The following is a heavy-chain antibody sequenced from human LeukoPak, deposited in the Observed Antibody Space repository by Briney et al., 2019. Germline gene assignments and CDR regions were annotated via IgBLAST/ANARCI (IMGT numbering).Heavy chain of an antibody. CDR2: ISYDGSNK. J-gene: IGHJ4*02. CDR3: ARGGSGWYIGSFRGPPSPDY. V-gene: IGHV3-30-3*01. CDR1: GFTFSSYA. D-gene: IGHD6-19*01. Sequence: GGSLRLSCAASGFTFSSYAMHWVRQAPGKGLEWVAVISYDGSNKYYADSVKGRFTISRDNSKNTLYLQMNSLRAEDTAVYYCARGGSGWYIGSFRGPPSPDYWGQGTLVTVSS.